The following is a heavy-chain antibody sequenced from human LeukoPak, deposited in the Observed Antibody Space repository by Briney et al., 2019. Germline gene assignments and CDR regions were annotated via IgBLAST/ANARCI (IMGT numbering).Heavy chain of an antibody. Sequence: GSVKVSCKASGYTFTGYYMHWVRQAPGQGLEWMGWINPNSGGTNYAQKFQGRVTMTRVTSTTTAYLDLSRLRSDDTAVYYCAREGDYYDSSGFQDWGQGTLVTVSS. CDR3: AREGDYYDSSGFQD. CDR2: INPNSGGT. J-gene: IGHJ4*02. D-gene: IGHD3-22*01. V-gene: IGHV1-2*02. CDR1: GYTFTGYY.